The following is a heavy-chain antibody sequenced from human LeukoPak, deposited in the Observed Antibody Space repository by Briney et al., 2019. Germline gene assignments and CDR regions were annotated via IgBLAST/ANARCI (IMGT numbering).Heavy chain of an antibody. CDR1: GGSISSYY. Sequence: SETLSLTCTVSGGSISSYYWSWIRQPPGKGLEWIGYIYYSGSTNYNPSLKSRVTISVDTSKNQFSLKLSSVTAADTAVYYCAREGSSSPGDYWGQGTLVTVSS. D-gene: IGHD2-2*01. CDR3: AREGSSSPGDY. V-gene: IGHV4-59*01. CDR2: IYYSGST. J-gene: IGHJ4*02.